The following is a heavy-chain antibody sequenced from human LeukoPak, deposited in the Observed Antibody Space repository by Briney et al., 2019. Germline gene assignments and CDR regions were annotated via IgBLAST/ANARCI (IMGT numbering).Heavy chain of an antibody. J-gene: IGHJ4*02. Sequence: PGRSLRLSCAASGFTFSSYGMHWVRQAPGKGLEWVAVIWYDGSNKYYADSVKGRFTISRDNSKNTLYLQMNSLRAEDTAVYYCARAYSSSWYGILDYWGQGTLVTVSS. CDR2: IWYDGSNK. CDR1: GFTFSSYG. D-gene: IGHD6-13*01. CDR3: ARAYSSSWYGILDY. V-gene: IGHV3-33*01.